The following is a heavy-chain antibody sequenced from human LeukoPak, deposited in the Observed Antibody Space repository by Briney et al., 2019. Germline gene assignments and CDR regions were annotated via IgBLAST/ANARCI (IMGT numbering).Heavy chain of an antibody. CDR3: ARDRVTMIVVVGHSNAFDI. J-gene: IGHJ3*02. Sequence: ASVKVSCKSSVYTFTSSGISRVRQAPEQGLEWMGWISAYNGNTNNAHKYQGRVTMTTDTSTSTAYMELTSLRSDDTAVYYCARDRVTMIVVVGHSNAFDIWGQGTMVTVSS. D-gene: IGHD3-22*01. V-gene: IGHV1-18*01. CDR2: ISAYNGNT. CDR1: VYTFTSSG.